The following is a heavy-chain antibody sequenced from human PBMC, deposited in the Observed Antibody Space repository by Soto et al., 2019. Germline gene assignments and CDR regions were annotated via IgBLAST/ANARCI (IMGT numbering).Heavy chain of an antibody. V-gene: IGHV3-15*07. D-gene: IGHD1-7*01. CDR2: IKSKTDGGTT. CDR3: HQLRRRVNGMDV. Sequence: PGGSLRLSCAASGFTFSNAWMNWVRQAPGKGLEWVGRIKSKTDGGTTDYAAPVKGRFTISRDDSKNTLYLQMNSLKTEDTAVYYCHQLRRRVNGMDVWGQGTTVTVSS. CDR1: GFTFSNAW. J-gene: IGHJ6*02.